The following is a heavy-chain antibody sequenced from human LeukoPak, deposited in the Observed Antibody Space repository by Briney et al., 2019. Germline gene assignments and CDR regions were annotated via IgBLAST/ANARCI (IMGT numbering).Heavy chain of an antibody. J-gene: IGHJ6*03. CDR3: ARDSSTSYYYMDV. Sequence: GRSLRLSCAASGFTFSSYWMHWVRQAPGKGLVWVSRINSDGSSTTYADSVKGRFTISRDNAKNTLYLQMNSLRAEDTAVYYCARDSSTSYYYMDVWGKGTTVTVSS. CDR2: INSDGSST. D-gene: IGHD6-13*01. CDR1: GFTFSSYW. V-gene: IGHV3-74*01.